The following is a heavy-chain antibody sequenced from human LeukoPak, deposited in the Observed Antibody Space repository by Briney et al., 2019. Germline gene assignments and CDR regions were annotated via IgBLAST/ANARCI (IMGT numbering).Heavy chain of an antibody. CDR3: ARDELRLNAFDI. CDR2: ISSSSSYI. V-gene: IGHV3-21*01. D-gene: IGHD3-3*01. CDR1: GFTFSSYS. J-gene: IGHJ3*02. Sequence: GGSLRLSCAASGFTFSSYSMNWVRQAPGKGLEWVSSISSSSSYIYYADSVKGRFTISRDNAKNSLYLQMNSLRAEDTAVYYCARDELRLNAFDIWGQGTMVTVSS.